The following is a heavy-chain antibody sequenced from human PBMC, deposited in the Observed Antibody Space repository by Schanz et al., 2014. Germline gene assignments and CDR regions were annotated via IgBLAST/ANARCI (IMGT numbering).Heavy chain of an antibody. Sequence: QVQLVESGGGVVRPGRSLRLSCATSGFTFSRFGMHWVRQAPGKGPEWVALVWSDGNTKYYVDSVKGRFTISRDNSMNTLQLQMDGLRDEDTAVYYCARDAVALVPEYFMDVWGKGTPVTVSS. CDR1: GFTFSRFG. CDR3: ARDAVALVPEYFMDV. V-gene: IGHV3-33*01. CDR2: VWSDGNTK. J-gene: IGHJ6*03. D-gene: IGHD2-15*01.